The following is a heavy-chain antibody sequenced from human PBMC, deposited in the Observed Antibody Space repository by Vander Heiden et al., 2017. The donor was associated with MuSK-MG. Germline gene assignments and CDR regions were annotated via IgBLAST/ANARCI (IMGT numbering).Heavy chain of an antibody. D-gene: IGHD6-13*01. V-gene: IGHV3-48*03. CDR1: GFTFSSYE. CDR3: ARSGAAAGSPPWYFDL. J-gene: IGHJ2*01. Sequence: EVQLVESGGGLVQPGGSLRLSCAASGFTFSSYEMNWVRQAPGKGLEWVSYISSSGSTIYYADSVKGRFTISRDNAKNSLYLQMNSLRAEDTAVYYCARSGAAAGSPPWYFDLWGRGTLVTVSS. CDR2: ISSSGSTI.